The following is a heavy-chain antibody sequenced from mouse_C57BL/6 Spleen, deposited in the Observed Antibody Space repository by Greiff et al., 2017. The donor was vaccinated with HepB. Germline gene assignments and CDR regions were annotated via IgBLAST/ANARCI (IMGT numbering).Heavy chain of an antibody. CDR1: GYTFTDYE. CDR3: TREVYYGSSPFAY. V-gene: IGHV1-15*01. CDR2: IDPETGGT. D-gene: IGHD1-1*01. J-gene: IGHJ3*01. Sequence: QVHVKQSGAELVRPGASVTLSCKASGYTFTDYEMHWVKQTPVHGLEWIGAIDPETGGTAYNQKFKGKAILTADKSSSTAYMELRSLTSEDSAVYYCTREVYYGSSPFAYWGQGTLVTVSA.